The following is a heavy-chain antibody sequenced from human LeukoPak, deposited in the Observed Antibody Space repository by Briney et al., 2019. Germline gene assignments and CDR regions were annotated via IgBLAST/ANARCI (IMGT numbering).Heavy chain of an antibody. CDR1: DDSMISYY. CDR2: IYYSGSA. Sequence: PSETLSLTCTVSDDSMISYYWGWIRQPPGKELEWIGYIYYSGSASYNPSLKSRVSISVDTSKNQFSLKLSSVTAADTAVYYCARRSRLSRDAFDIWGQGTMVTVSS. CDR3: ARRSRLSRDAFDI. J-gene: IGHJ3*02. V-gene: IGHV4-59*08.